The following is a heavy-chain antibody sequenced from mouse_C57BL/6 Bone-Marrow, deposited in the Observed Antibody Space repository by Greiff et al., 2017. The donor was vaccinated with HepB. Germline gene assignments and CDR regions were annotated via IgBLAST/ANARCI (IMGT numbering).Heavy chain of an antibody. CDR3: ARGPLWLGFAY. Sequence: QVQLQQSGAELVKPGASVKMSCKASGYTFTSYWITWVKQRPGQGLEWIGDIYPGSGGTNYNEKFKSKATLTVDTSSSTAYMQLSSLTSEDSAVYYCARGPLWLGFAYWGQGTLVTVSA. D-gene: IGHD2-2*01. CDR2: IYPGSGGT. J-gene: IGHJ3*01. CDR1: GYTFTSYW. V-gene: IGHV1-55*01.